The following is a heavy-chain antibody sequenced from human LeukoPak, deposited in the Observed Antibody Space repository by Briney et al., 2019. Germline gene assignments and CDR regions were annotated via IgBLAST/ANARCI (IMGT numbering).Heavy chain of an antibody. CDR1: GFTFSSYA. J-gene: IGHJ4*02. CDR3: AKDLPRYSGSYFPFDF. D-gene: IGHD1-26*01. CDR2: ISGSGGST. V-gene: IGHV3-23*01. Sequence: GGSLRLSCAASGFTFSSYAMSWVRQAPGKGLEWVSAISGSGGSTYYADSVKGRFTISRDNSKNTLYLQMNSLRAEDTAVYYCAKDLPRYSGSYFPFDFWGQGTLVTVSS.